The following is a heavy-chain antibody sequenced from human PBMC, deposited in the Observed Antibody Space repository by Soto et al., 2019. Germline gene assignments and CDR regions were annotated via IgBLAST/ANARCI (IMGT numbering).Heavy chain of an antibody. CDR2: ISYDGSNK. Sequence: HPGGSLRLSCAASGFTFSSYAMHWVRQAPGKGLEWVAVISYDGSNKYYADSVKGRFTISRDNSKNTLYLQMNSLRAEDTAVYYFARVAYGYRYDLYYGMEVWGQGTTVTVSS. CDR1: GFTFSSYA. D-gene: IGHD5-18*01. J-gene: IGHJ6*02. CDR3: ARVAYGYRYDLYYGMEV. V-gene: IGHV3-30-3*01.